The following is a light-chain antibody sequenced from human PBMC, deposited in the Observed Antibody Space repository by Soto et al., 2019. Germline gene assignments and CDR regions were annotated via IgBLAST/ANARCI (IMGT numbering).Light chain of an antibody. J-gene: IGLJ2*01. CDR1: SSNIGSNT. CDR2: NDN. CDR3: AAWDDSLSGRVV. Sequence: QAVVTQPPSASGTPGQRVTISCSGSSSNIGSNTENWYQQLPGTAPKLLIYNDNQRPSGVPDRFSGSKSGTSASLAISGLQSEDEADYYCAAWDDSLSGRVVFGGGTKVTVL. V-gene: IGLV1-44*01.